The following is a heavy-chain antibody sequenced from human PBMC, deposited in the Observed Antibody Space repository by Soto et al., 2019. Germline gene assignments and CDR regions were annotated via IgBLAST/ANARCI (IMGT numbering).Heavy chain of an antibody. J-gene: IGHJ4*02. CDR3: ARHVYSYGSPFDY. D-gene: IGHD5-18*01. V-gene: IGHV4-59*08. CDR1: GGSISSYY. CDR2: IYDSGST. Sequence: SETLSLTCTVSGGSISSYYWSWIRQPPGKGLEWIGCIYDSGSTNYNPSLNSRVTISADTSKNEVSLKLSSVTAADTAVYYCARHVYSYGSPFDYWGQGTLVTVSS.